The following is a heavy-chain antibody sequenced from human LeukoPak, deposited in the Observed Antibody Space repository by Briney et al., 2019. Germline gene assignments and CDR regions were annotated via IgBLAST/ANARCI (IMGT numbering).Heavy chain of an antibody. Sequence: SETLSLTCTVSGGSISSYYWSWIRQPAGKGLEWIGRIYTSGSTNYNPSLKSRVTMSVDTSKNQFSLKLSSVTAADTAVYYCATGGLRGYDSSGYRYWGQGTLVTVSS. CDR2: IYTSGST. D-gene: IGHD3-22*01. CDR3: ATGGLRGYDSSGYRY. J-gene: IGHJ4*02. CDR1: GGSISSYY. V-gene: IGHV4-4*07.